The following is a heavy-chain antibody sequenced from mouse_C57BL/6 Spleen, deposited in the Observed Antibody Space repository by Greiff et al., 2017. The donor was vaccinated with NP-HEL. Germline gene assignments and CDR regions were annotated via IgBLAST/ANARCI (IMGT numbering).Heavy chain of an antibody. CDR2: IYPSDSET. J-gene: IGHJ4*01. Sequence: VQLQQPGAELVRPGSSVKLSCKASGYTFTSYWMDWVKQRPGQGLEWIGNIYPSDSETHYNQKFKDKATLTVDKSSSTAYMQLSSLTSEDSAVYYCARGTGGYYYAMDYWGQGTSVTVSS. V-gene: IGHV1-61*01. D-gene: IGHD3-3*01. CDR3: ARGTGGYYYAMDY. CDR1: GYTFTSYW.